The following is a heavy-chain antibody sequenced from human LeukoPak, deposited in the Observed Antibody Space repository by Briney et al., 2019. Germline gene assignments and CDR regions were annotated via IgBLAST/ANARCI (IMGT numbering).Heavy chain of an antibody. V-gene: IGHV1-2*02. CDR3: ARGGTNWGYYFDH. D-gene: IGHD7-27*01. CDR2: INPNSGGT. CDR1: GYTFTGYY. J-gene: IGHJ4*02. Sequence: GASVKVSCKASGYTFTGYYMHWVRQAPGQGLEWMGWINPNSGGTNYAQKFQGRVTTTRDTSISTAYMELSRLRSDDTAVYYCARGGTNWGYYFDHWGQGTLVTVSS.